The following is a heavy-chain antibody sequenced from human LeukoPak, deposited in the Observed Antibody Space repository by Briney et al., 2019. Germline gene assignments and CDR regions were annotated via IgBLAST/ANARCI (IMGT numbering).Heavy chain of an antibody. CDR3: ARDLERVLLDC. J-gene: IGHJ4*02. CDR2: ISYDGSNK. V-gene: IGHV3-30*04. Sequence: PGGSLRLSCAASGLTFRSYALHWVRKAPGKGLEWVAVISYDGSNKYYADSVKGRFTISRDNSKNTLYLQVNSLRAEDTAVYYCARDLERVLLDCWGQGTLVSVSS. CDR1: GLTFRSYA. D-gene: IGHD1-1*01.